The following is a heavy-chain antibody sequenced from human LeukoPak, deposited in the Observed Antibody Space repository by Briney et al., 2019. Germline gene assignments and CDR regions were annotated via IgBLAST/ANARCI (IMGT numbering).Heavy chain of an antibody. D-gene: IGHD2-2*01. Sequence: SETLSLTCAVSGGSISSSNWWSWVRQPPGKGLEWIGYIYHSGSTYYNPSLKSRVTISVDRSKNQFSLKLSSVTAADTAVYYCARGSLVPAASFDYWGQGTLVTVSS. CDR1: GGSISSSNW. CDR3: ARGSLVPAASFDY. CDR2: IYHSGST. V-gene: IGHV4-4*02. J-gene: IGHJ4*02.